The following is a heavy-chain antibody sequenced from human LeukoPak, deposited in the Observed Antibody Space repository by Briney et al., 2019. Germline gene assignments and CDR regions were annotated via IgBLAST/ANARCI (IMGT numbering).Heavy chain of an antibody. Sequence: ASVKVSCKASGYTFTGYYMHWVRQAPGQGLEWMGWINPNSGGTNDAQKFQGRVTMTRDTSISTAYMELSRLRSDDTAAYYCARVGALTYYDSSGYQNWFDPWGQGTLVTVSS. CDR1: GYTFTGYY. CDR3: ARVGALTYYDSSGYQNWFDP. CDR2: INPNSGGT. J-gene: IGHJ5*02. D-gene: IGHD3-22*01. V-gene: IGHV1-2*02.